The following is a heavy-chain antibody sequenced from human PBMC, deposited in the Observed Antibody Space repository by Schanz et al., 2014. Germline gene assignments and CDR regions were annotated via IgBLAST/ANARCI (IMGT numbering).Heavy chain of an antibody. CDR1: GYTFTDYG. CDR3: ARGGYSSGWYDRDIAHFDY. CDR2: ISTSNGNT. D-gene: IGHD6-19*01. J-gene: IGHJ4*02. Sequence: QVQLVQSGAEVKKPGASVKVSCKASGYTFTDYGVIWVRQASGQGLEWMGWISTSNGNTNYIQKLQGRVTMTTDTSTSTAYMELRSLRSDDTAVYYCARGGYSSGWYDRDIAHFDYWGQGTLVTVSS. V-gene: IGHV1-18*01.